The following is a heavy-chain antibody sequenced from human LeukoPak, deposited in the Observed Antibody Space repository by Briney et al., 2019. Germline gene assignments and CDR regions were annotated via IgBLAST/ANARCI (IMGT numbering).Heavy chain of an antibody. Sequence: GGSLRLSCAASGITLSDYWMYWVRQGPVKGLVHVSRIESDGTRTVYADSVKGRFTISRDNAKNTMYLQMNSLRAEDTAVYYCVRGGHKLDIETSRYYYGLDVWGQGTTVTVSS. J-gene: IGHJ6*02. CDR2: IESDGTRT. CDR3: VRGGHKLDIETSRYYYGLDV. CDR1: GITLSDYW. V-gene: IGHV3-74*03. D-gene: IGHD2-2*03.